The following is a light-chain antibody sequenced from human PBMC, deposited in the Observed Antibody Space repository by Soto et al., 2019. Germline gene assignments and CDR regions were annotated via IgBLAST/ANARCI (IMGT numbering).Light chain of an antibody. CDR1: QGISNY. V-gene: IGKV1-27*01. J-gene: IGKJ1*01. CDR3: QQYNTFWT. Sequence: DMQMTQSPSSLSASVGDRVAITCRASQGISNYLAWSRQKPGKVPKLLIYAASTLQSGVPSRFSGSGSGTDFTLTISSLQPDDFATYYCQQYNTFWTFGQGTKVDIK. CDR2: AAS.